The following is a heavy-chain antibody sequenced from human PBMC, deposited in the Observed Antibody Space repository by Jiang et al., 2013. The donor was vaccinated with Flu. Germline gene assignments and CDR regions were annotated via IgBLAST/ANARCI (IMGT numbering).Heavy chain of an antibody. D-gene: IGHD6-13*01. CDR3: ARGQGAAAGTADY. CDR1: WVLQWLL. V-gene: IGHV4-34*01. J-gene: IGHJ4*02. Sequence: LLKPSETLSLTLRCLWWVLQWLLLELDPPAPGKGLEWIGEIIHSGSTTYNPSLKSRVTISVDTSKSQFSLKLSSVTAADTAVYYCARGQGAAAGTADYWGQGTLVTVSS. CDR2: IIHSGST.